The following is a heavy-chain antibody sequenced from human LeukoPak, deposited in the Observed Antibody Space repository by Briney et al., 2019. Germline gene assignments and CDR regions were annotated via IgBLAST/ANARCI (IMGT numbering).Heavy chain of an antibody. CDR1: GFTFSSYA. V-gene: IGHV3-53*01. CDR3: ASGDRSGFLLDY. D-gene: IGHD3-22*01. Sequence: GGSLRLSCAASGFTFSSYAMSWVRQAPGKGLEWVSIIYSGGSTYYADSVKGRFTISRDTAKNTLFLQINSLRAEDTAVYYCASGDRSGFLLDYWGQGTLVTVSS. CDR2: IYSGGST. J-gene: IGHJ4*02.